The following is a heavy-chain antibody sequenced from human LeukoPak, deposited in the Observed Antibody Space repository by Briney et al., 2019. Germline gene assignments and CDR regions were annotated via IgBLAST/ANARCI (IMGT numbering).Heavy chain of an antibody. Sequence: WASVKVSCKASGYTFTSNYIHWVRQAPGQGLEWMGMIYPRDGSTSYAQKFQARVTVTRDTSTSTVHMELSGLRSEDTAVYYCARDQEGFDYWGQGTLVTVSS. CDR2: IYPRDGST. V-gene: IGHV1-46*01. J-gene: IGHJ4*02. CDR1: GYTFTSNY. CDR3: ARDQEGFDY.